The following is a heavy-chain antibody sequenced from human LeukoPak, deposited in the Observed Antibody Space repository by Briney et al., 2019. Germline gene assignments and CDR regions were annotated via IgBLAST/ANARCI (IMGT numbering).Heavy chain of an antibody. J-gene: IGHJ4*02. CDR1: GGSISSYY. CDR2: INHSGST. D-gene: IGHD3-10*01. V-gene: IGHV4-34*01. Sequence: SETLSLTCTVSGGSISSYYWSWIRQPPGKGLEWIGEINHSGSTNYNPSLKSRVTISVDTSKNQFSLKLSSVTAADTAVYYCARERLWFGELTDYWGQGTLVTVSS. CDR3: ARERLWFGELTDY.